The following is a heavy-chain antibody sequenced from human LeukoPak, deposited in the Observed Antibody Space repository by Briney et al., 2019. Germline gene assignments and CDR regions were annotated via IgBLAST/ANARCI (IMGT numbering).Heavy chain of an antibody. CDR2: IYHSGST. J-gene: IGHJ1*01. Sequence: SETLSLTCTVSGGSISSGPYYWIWIRQHPGKGLEWIGYIYHSGSTNYNPSLQSRVTISVDTSKNQFSLNLNSVTAADTAVYYCARGGAARLHFQNWGPGTLVTVSS. CDR1: GGSISSGPYY. D-gene: IGHD6-6*01. CDR3: ARGGAARLHFQN. V-gene: IGHV4-61*01.